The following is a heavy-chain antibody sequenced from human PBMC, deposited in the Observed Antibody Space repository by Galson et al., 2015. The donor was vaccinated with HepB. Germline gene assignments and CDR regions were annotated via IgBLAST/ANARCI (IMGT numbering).Heavy chain of an antibody. CDR3: AHSYYDSSGYYYEDLGYFDY. Sequence: PALVKPTQTLTLTCTFSGFSLSTSGVGVGWIRQPPGKALEWLALIYWNDDKRYSPSLKSRLTITKDTSKNQVVLTMTNMDPVDTATYYCAHSYYDSSGYYYEDLGYFDYWGHGTLVTVSS. CDR1: GFSLSTSGVG. CDR2: IYWNDDK. J-gene: IGHJ4*01. D-gene: IGHD3-22*01. V-gene: IGHV2-5*01.